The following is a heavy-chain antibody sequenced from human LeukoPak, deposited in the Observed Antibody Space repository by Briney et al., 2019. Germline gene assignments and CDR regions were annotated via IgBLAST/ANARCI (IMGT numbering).Heavy chain of an antibody. J-gene: IGHJ5*02. V-gene: IGHV5-51*01. D-gene: IGHD5-12*01. CDR3: ARLSRMVATCNWFDP. Sequence: GESLKISCKGSGYSFTSYWIGWVRQMPGKGLEWMGIIYPGDSDTRYSPSFQGQVTISADKSISTAYLQWSSLKASDTAMYYCARLSRMVATCNWFDPWGQGTLVTVSS. CDR1: GYSFTSYW. CDR2: IYPGDSDT.